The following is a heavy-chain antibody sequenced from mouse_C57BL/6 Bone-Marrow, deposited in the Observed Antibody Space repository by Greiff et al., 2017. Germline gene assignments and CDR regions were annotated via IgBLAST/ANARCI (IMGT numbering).Heavy chain of an antibody. J-gene: IGHJ3*01. CDR1: GYTFTDYY. D-gene: IGHD1-1*01. CDR2: INPNNGGT. V-gene: IGHV1-26*01. Sequence: EVQLQQSGPELVKPGASVKISCKASGYTFTDYYMNWVKQSHGKSLEWIGDINPNNGGTSYNQKFKGKATLTVDKSSSTAYMELRSLTSEDSAVYYCARAYGSSYEAWFAYWGQGTLVTVSA. CDR3: ARAYGSSYEAWFAY.